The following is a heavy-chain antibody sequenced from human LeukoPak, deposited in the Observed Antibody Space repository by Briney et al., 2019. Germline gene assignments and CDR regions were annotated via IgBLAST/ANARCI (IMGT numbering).Heavy chain of an antibody. Sequence: GSLRLSCAGSGITFSLYWMHWVRQGPGKGLMWVSRLNEDGTTADYADSVKGRFTMSRDNAKGKVFLEMRSLTVEDTAMYFCVRERIYYSDLAYKERENFDPWGRGTLVTVSS. CDR2: LNEDGTTA. CDR1: GITFSLYW. D-gene: IGHD1-26*01. V-gene: IGHV3-74*01. J-gene: IGHJ5*02. CDR3: VRERIYYSDLAYKERENFDP.